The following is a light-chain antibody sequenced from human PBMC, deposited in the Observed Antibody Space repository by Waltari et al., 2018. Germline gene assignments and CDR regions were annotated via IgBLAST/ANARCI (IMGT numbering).Light chain of an antibody. CDR2: GVS. V-gene: IGLV2-14*01. CDR3: SSYTSSSTFSVV. J-gene: IGLJ2*01. Sequence: QSALTQPASVSGSPGQSITISCTGTSSDVGGYNYVSWYQQHPGKAPKLMIYGVSNRTAGVSNRFSGSKAGNTASLTISGLQAEDEADYSCSSYTSSSTFSVVFGGGTKLTVL. CDR1: SSDVGGYNY.